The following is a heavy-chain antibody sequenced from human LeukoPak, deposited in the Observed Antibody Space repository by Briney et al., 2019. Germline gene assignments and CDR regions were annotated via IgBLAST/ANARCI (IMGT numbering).Heavy chain of an antibody. CDR3: ARHSSSYNWNDRGWFDP. Sequence: GEALRISCKGSGYSFTNYWITWVRQMPGKGLEWMGRNDPSGSYTNYSPSFQGHVTISTDKSTSTAYLQWISLKASDTAMYYCARHSSSYNWNDRGWFDPWGQGTLVTVSS. D-gene: IGHD1-1*01. CDR2: NDPSGSYT. J-gene: IGHJ5*02. CDR1: GYSFTNYW. V-gene: IGHV5-10-1*01.